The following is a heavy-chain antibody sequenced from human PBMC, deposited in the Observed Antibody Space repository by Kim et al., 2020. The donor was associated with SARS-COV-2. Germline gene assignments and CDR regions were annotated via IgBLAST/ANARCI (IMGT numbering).Heavy chain of an antibody. CDR3: ARRGGSGRSFDY. CDR2: ISYGGST. CDR1: GGAISSTSYY. Sequence: LSLTCNVSGGAISSTSYYWVWIRQPPGKGLEWIGSISYGGSTNFNSSLKSRVTISVDTSKNQFSLKLSSMTAADSAVYYCARRGGSGRSFDYWGQGTLVIVSS. V-gene: IGHV4-39*01. D-gene: IGHD3-10*01. J-gene: IGHJ4*02.